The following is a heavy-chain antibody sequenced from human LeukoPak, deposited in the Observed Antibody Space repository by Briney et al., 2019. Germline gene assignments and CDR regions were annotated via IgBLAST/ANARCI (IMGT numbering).Heavy chain of an antibody. CDR3: AKEHSSSGSVDY. D-gene: IGHD1-26*01. V-gene: IGHV3-43*02. CDR1: GFTFDAYA. J-gene: IGHJ4*02. Sequence: GGSLRLSCAASGFTFDAYAMYWVRHAPGKGLECVSLISGDGGTTYYADSLKGRFTISRDKSKNSLYLQMNSLRTEDTALYYCAKEHSSSGSVDYWGQGTLVTVSS. CDR2: ISGDGGTT.